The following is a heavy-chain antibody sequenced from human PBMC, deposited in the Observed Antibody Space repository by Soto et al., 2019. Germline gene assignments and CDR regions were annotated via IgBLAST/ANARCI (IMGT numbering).Heavy chain of an antibody. J-gene: IGHJ4*02. V-gene: IGHV4-30-4*01. D-gene: IGHD3-3*01. CDR2: MHDSGTT. CDR3: ARGGLYDLWSGLFD. CDR1: GASVTSGDYY. Sequence: SVTLSLTCSVSGASVTSGDYYWNWIRQTPGTGLEWLGYMHDSGTTSYNPSLKSRVTISRDTSKTQFSLKLTSVSAADTAVYFCARGGLYDLWSGLFDWGQGIRVTVSS.